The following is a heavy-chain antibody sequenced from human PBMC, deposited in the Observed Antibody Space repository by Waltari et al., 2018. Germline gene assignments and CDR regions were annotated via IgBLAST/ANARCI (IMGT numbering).Heavy chain of an antibody. CDR2: IWYDGSNK. CDR3: ARVNQEYSSSEGLDY. CDR1: GFTFSSYG. J-gene: IGHJ4*02. D-gene: IGHD6-6*01. V-gene: IGHV3-33*01. Sequence: QVQLVESGGGVVQPGRSLRLSCAASGFTFSSYGMHWVRQAPGKGLEWVAVIWYDGSNKYYADSVKGRFTISRDNSKNTLYLQMNSLRAEDTAVYYCARVNQEYSSSEGLDYWGQGTLVTVSS.